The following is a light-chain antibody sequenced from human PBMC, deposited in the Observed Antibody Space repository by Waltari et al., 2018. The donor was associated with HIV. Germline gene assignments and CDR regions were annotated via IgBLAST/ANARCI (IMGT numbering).Light chain of an antibody. J-gene: IGLJ2*01. CDR1: SSDVGGYNY. V-gene: IGLV2-14*01. CDR3: SSYAGSSTFVI. Sequence: QSALTQPASVSGSPGQSITISCTGTSSDVGGYNYVSWYQQHPGKAPKLMIYEVSNRPSGVSNRFSGSKSGNTASLTISGLRAEDEADYYCSSYAGSSTFVIFGGGTKLTVL. CDR2: EVS.